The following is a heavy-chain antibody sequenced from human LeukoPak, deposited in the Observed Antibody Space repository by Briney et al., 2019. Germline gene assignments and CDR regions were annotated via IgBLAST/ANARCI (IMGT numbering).Heavy chain of an antibody. V-gene: IGHV4-59*08. CDR2: IYYSGST. CDR3: ARLSFTMEGGVITGGYAMDV. D-gene: IGHD3-16*02. J-gene: IGHJ6*02. CDR1: GDSINNYY. Sequence: SETLSVTCTVSGDSINNYYWSWVRQPPGKGLEWIAYIYYSGSTKYKPSLESRATISVDTSKNQFSLRLRSVTAADTAVYYCARLSFTMEGGVITGGYAMDVWGQGTTVTVSS.